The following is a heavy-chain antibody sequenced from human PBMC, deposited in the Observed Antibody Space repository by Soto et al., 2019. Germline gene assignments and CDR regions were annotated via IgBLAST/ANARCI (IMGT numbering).Heavy chain of an antibody. CDR1: GFTFSRNG. CDR2: TLYDASLK. V-gene: IGHV3-30*18. CDR3: AKEGRSASFDY. Sequence: QVQLVESGGGVVQPGRSLRLSCAASGFTFSRNGMHWVRHAPGKGLEWVAFTLYDASLKNYVESVKGRFAISRDNSKNTLYLHMSSLRAEDTAVYYCAKEGRSASFDYWGQGTLVTVSS. J-gene: IGHJ4*02. D-gene: IGHD2-15*01.